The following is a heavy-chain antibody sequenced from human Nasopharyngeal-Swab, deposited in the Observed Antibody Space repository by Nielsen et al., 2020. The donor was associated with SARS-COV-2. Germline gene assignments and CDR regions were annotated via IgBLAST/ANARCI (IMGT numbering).Heavy chain of an antibody. J-gene: IGHJ4*02. CDR3: ARVGGRDSSSFDY. D-gene: IGHD6-6*01. V-gene: IGHV3-11*04. CDR2: ITNGGIMT. Sequence: GGSLRLSCAASGFTFTDYYMTWVRQAPGKGLEWVSYITNGGIMTYYADSVKGRFTMSRDNAKTSLYLQMNSLRAEDTAMYYCARVGGRDSSSFDYWGQGTLVTVSS. CDR1: GFTFTDYY.